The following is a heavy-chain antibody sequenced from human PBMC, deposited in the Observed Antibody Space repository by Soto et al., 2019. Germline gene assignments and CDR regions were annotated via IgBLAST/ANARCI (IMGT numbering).Heavy chain of an antibody. J-gene: IGHJ5*02. CDR2: ISGSGGST. CDR3: AKGPSVVLVPSSLGGNNWFDP. D-gene: IGHD3-16*01. V-gene: IGHV3-23*01. Sequence: GGSLRLSCAASGLTFSSYAMNWVRQAPGKGLEWVSAISGSGGSTYYADSVKGRFTISRDNSKNTLYLQMNSLRAEDTAVYFCAKGPSVVLVPSSLGGNNWFDPWGQGTLVTVPS. CDR1: GLTFSSYA.